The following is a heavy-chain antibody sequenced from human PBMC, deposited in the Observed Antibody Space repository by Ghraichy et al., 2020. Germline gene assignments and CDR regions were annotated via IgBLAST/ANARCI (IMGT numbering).Heavy chain of an antibody. CDR3: ARGLPPYYDILTGYYYYFDY. V-gene: IGHV4-59*01. J-gene: IGHJ4*02. CDR1: GGSISSYY. Sequence: GSLRLSCTVSGGSISSYYWSWIRQPPGKGLEWIGYIYYSGSTNYNPSLKSRVTISVDTSKNQFSLKLSSVTAADTAVYYCARGLPPYYDILTGYYYYFDYWGQGTLVTVSS. CDR2: IYYSGST. D-gene: IGHD3-9*01.